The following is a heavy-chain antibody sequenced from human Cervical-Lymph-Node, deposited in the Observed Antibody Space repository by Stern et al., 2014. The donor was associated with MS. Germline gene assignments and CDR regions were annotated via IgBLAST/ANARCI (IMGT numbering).Heavy chain of an antibody. CDR1: GFTFSSYG. CDR2: ISYDGSNK. D-gene: IGHD5-18*01. V-gene: IGHV3-30*18. J-gene: IGHJ4*02. Sequence: VQLVESGGGVVQPGRSLRLSCAASGFTFSSYGMHWVRQAPGKGLEWAAVISYDGSNKYYADSVKGRFTISRDNSKNTLYLQMNSLRAEDTAVYYCAKGDTARGYYFDYWGQGTLVTVSS. CDR3: AKGDTARGYYFDY.